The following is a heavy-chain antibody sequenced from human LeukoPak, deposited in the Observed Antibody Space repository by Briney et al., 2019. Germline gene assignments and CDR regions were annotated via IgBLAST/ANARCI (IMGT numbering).Heavy chain of an antibody. CDR2: ISGSGGST. V-gene: IGHV3-23*01. CDR1: GFTFSSYA. J-gene: IGHJ4*02. CDR3: AILPWGLDFDY. D-gene: IGHD7-27*01. Sequence: GGSLRLSCAASGFTFSSYAMSWVRQAPGKGLGWVSAISGSGGSTYYANSVKGRFTISRDNSKNTLYLQMNSLRAEDTAVYYCAILPWGLDFDYWGQGTLVTVSS.